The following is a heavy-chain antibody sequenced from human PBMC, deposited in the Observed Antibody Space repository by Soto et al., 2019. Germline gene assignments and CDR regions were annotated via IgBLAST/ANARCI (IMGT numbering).Heavy chain of an antibody. CDR1: GFTVSANY. CDR2: IYSGGGT. V-gene: IGHV3-66*01. CDR3: ARGYGMITFGGVIVIPQFDY. Sequence: PGGSLRLSCAASGFTVSANYMSWVRQAPGKGLDWVSVIYSGGGTYYADSVKGRFTISRDNSKNTLYLQMNSLRAEDTAVYYCARGYGMITFGGVIVIPQFDYWGQGTLVTVSS. J-gene: IGHJ4*02. D-gene: IGHD3-16*02.